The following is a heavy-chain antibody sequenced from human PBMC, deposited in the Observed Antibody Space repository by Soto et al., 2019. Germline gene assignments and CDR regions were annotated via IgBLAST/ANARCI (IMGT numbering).Heavy chain of an antibody. CDR1: GFTFRSYT. CDR2: ISSSSSDI. J-gene: IGHJ6*02. D-gene: IGHD6-6*01. V-gene: IGHV3-21*01. CDR3: ASIVAAPSSFSSYYYGMDV. Sequence: PGGSLRLSXAASGFTFRSYTMDWVRQAPGKGLEWVSSISSSSSDIYYADSVKGRFTVSRDNAKNSLYLQMNGLRAEDTAVYYCASIVAAPSSFSSYYYGMDVWGQGTTVTVSS.